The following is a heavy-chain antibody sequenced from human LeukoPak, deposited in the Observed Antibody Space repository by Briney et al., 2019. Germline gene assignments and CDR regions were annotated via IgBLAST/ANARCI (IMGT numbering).Heavy chain of an antibody. CDR1: GGSTSSYY. CDR3: ARRESSGVYYFDY. Sequence: SETLSLTCTVSGGSTSSYYWSWIRQLPGKGLEWIGYIYYSGSTNYNPSLKSRVTILVDTFKNQFSLELSSVTAADTAVYYCARRESSGVYYFDYWGQGTLVTVSS. J-gene: IGHJ4*02. D-gene: IGHD6-19*01. V-gene: IGHV4-59*08. CDR2: IYYSGST.